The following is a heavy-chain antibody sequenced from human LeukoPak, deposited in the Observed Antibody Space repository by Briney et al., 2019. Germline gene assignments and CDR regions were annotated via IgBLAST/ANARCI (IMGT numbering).Heavy chain of an antibody. CDR3: ARVGHSSGWYRGDAFDI. Sequence: GGSLRLSCAASGFTFSSYWMSWVRQAPGKGLEWVANIKQDGGEKYYVDSVKGRFTISRDNAKNSLYLQMNSLRAEDTAVYYCARVGHSSGWYRGDAFDIWGQGTMVTVSS. CDR1: GFTFSSYW. D-gene: IGHD6-19*01. V-gene: IGHV3-7*01. CDR2: IKQDGGEK. J-gene: IGHJ3*02.